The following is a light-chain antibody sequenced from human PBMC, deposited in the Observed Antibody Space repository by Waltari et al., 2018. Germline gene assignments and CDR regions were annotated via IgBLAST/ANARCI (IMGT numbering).Light chain of an antibody. CDR1: QSVSSW. CDR2: KAS. J-gene: IGKJ2*01. Sequence: DIQMTQSPSTLSASVGDRVTITCRASQSVSSWLAWYQQKPGRAPKFLIYKASTLHTGVPARFSGSGYGTEFTLTINSLQPDDFATYYCQQHNSYSYTFGQGTNLEIK. V-gene: IGKV1-5*03. CDR3: QQHNSYSYT.